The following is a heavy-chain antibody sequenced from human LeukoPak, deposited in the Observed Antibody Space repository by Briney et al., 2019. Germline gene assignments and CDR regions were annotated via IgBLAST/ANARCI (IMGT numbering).Heavy chain of an antibody. CDR2: ISSSSSYI. J-gene: IGHJ5*02. CDR3: ARDSKRYSSSSDH. Sequence: GGSLRLSCASSGFTFSSYGMHWVRQAPGKGLEWVSSISSSSSYIYYADSVKGRFTISRDNAKNSLYLQMNSLRAEDTGVYYCARDSKRYSSSSDHWGQGTLVTVSS. CDR1: GFTFSSYG. V-gene: IGHV3-21*01. D-gene: IGHD6-6*01.